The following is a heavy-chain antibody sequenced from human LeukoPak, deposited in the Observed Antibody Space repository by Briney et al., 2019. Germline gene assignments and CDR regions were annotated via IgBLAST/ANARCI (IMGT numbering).Heavy chain of an antibody. CDR2: MNPNSGNT. V-gene: IGHV1-8*01. J-gene: IGHJ5*02. D-gene: IGHD2-15*01. CDR1: GYTFTSYD. CDR3: ARKGYCSGGSCYSSWFDP. Sequence: GASVKVSCKASGYTFTSYDINWVRQATGQGLEWMGWMNPNSGNTGYAQKFQGRVTMTRNTSISTAYMELSSLRSEDTAVYYCARKGYCSGGSCYSSWFDPWGQGTLVTVSS.